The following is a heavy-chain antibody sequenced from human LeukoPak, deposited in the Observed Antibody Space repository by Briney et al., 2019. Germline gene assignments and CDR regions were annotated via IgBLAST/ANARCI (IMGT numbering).Heavy chain of an antibody. CDR3: ARFSAHQLRWGYYYYMDV. D-gene: IGHD2-2*01. J-gene: IGHJ6*03. Sequence: PSETLSLTCTVSGGSIRSYYWSWVRQPPGKGLEYIGHIYYTGSTDYNPSLKSRVTMSLDTSKNQFSLKLSSVTAADTAVYSCARFSAHQLRWGYYYYMDVWGKGTTVTVSS. CDR1: GGSIRSYY. V-gene: IGHV4-59*01. CDR2: IYYTGST.